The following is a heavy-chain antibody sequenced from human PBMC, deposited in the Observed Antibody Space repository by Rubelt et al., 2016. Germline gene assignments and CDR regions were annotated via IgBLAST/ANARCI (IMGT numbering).Heavy chain of an antibody. D-gene: IGHD6-25*01. CDR1: GYTFTSYL. CDR3: AREIIAAAGFDY. CDR2: INPNGGNT. Sequence: QVQLVQSGAEVKKPGASVKVSCKASGYTFTSYLMVWVRQAPGQGLECLGTINPNGGNTNYPQNSQGRVSMTRDTSTSTVYMGLSSLRSEDTAVYYCAREIIAAAGFDYWGQGTLVTVSS. J-gene: IGHJ4*02. V-gene: IGHV1-46*01.